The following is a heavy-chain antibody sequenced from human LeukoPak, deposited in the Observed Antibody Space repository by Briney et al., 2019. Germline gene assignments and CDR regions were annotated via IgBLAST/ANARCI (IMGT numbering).Heavy chain of an antibody. Sequence: ASVKVSCKASGYTFTNYYIRWVRQAPGQGLEWMGMIIPSDGFTTYAQKFQGRLTMTRDMSTSTVYMELSSLRSEDTALYYCATAGRRLFGVLIPLSFDYWGQGTLVTVSS. V-gene: IGHV1-46*01. D-gene: IGHD3-3*01. J-gene: IGHJ4*02. CDR3: ATAGRRLFGVLIPLSFDY. CDR1: GYTFTNYY. CDR2: IIPSDGFT.